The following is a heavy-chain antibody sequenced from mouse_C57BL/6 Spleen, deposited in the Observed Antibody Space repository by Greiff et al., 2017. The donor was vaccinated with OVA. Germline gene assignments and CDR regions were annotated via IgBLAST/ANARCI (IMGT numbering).Heavy chain of an antibody. CDR3: ARELNWGHWYFDV. D-gene: IGHD4-1*01. V-gene: IGHV1-26*01. J-gene: IGHJ1*03. CDR1: GYTFTDYY. Sequence: VQLQQSGPELVKPGASVKISCKASGYTFTDYYMNWVKQSHGKSLEWIGDLNPNNGGTSYNQKFKGKATLTVDKSSSPAYLEIRSLTSEDSAVYYCARELNWGHWYFDVWGTGTTVTVAS. CDR2: LNPNNGGT.